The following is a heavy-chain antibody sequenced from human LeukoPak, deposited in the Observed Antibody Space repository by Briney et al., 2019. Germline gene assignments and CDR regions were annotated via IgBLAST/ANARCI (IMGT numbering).Heavy chain of an antibody. CDR1: GFTFSSYA. V-gene: IGHV3-21*01. J-gene: IGHJ1*01. D-gene: IGHD3-22*01. Sequence: GGSLRLSCAASGFTFSSYAMSWVRQAPGKGLEWVSSISSSSSYIYYADSVKGRFTISRDNAKNSLYLQMNSLRAEDTAVYYCAGGYLLYFQHWGQGTLVTVSS. CDR3: AGGYLLYFQH. CDR2: ISSSSSYI.